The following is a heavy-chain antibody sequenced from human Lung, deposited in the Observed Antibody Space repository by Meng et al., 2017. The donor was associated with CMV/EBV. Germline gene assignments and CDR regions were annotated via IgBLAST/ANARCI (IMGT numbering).Heavy chain of an antibody. CDR3: ASFPPPGKQWLVTDY. Sequence: VRPSVTPSHPCAFSGCPLSTSNGGSMLRQPPGKVLEWICEIYQSGSTNYTPSLKSRVTISVDKSKNQFSLKLSSVTAAYTAVYYCASFPPPGKQWLVTDYWGQGTLVTVSS. J-gene: IGHJ4*02. CDR2: IYQSGST. D-gene: IGHD6-19*01. V-gene: IGHV4-4*02. CDR1: GCPLSTSNG.